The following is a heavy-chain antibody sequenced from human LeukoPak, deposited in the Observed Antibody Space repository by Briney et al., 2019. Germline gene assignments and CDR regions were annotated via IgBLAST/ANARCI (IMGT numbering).Heavy chain of an antibody. CDR2: IYHSGT. Sequence: PSETLSLTCAVSGASISSGGYSWTWIRQPPGKGLEWIGYIYHSGTYYNPSLKSRVTISVDRSKNQFSLNLSSVTAADTAVYFCATERDLNGNAFDFWGQGTLVTVSS. J-gene: IGHJ4*02. CDR3: ATERDLNGNAFDF. CDR1: GASISSGGYS. D-gene: IGHD2-8*01. V-gene: IGHV4-30-2*01.